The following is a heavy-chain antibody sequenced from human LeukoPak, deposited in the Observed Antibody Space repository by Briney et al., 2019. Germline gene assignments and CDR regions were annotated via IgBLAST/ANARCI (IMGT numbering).Heavy chain of an antibody. Sequence: SETLSLTCTVSGGSISSSSYYWGWIRQPPGKGLEWIGSIYHSGSTYYNPSLESRVTISVDTSKNQFSLKLSSVTAADTAVYYCARGYCSSTSCYPYYYMDVWGKGTTVTVSS. CDR2: IYHSGST. V-gene: IGHV4-39*07. CDR3: ARGYCSSTSCYPYYYMDV. CDR1: GGSISSSSYY. J-gene: IGHJ6*03. D-gene: IGHD2-2*01.